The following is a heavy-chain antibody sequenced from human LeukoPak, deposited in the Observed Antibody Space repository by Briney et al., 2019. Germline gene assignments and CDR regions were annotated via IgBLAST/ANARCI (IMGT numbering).Heavy chain of an antibody. Sequence: SETLSLTCTVSGGSISSGGYYWSWVRQHPGKGLEWIGYIYYSGSTSYNRSLESQLTMSVYTSNNQFSLKLSSVTAADTAVYYCARGYCSGGSCYSAYDYWGQGSLVTVSS. D-gene: IGHD2-15*01. CDR2: IYYSGST. CDR3: ARGYCSGGSCYSAYDY. V-gene: IGHV4-31*01. CDR1: GGSISSGGYY. J-gene: IGHJ4*02.